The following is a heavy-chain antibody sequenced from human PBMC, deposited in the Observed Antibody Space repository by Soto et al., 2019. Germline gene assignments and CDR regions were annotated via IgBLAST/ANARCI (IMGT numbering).Heavy chain of an antibody. J-gene: IGHJ4*02. CDR3: VREAYIGYGHAIDH. D-gene: IGHD5-12*01. CDR2: NYYSGTT. Sequence: SETLSLTCAVSGVSISTYYWRWIRHPPGKGLEWIGYNYYSGTTNYNPSLKSRVTISVDTSKNQFSLRLTSVTAADTAIYYCVREAYIGYGHAIDHWGQGTLVTVSS. CDR1: GVSISTYY. V-gene: IGHV4-59*01.